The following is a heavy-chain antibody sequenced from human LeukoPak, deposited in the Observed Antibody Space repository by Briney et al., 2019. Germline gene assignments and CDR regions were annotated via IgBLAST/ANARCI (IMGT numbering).Heavy chain of an antibody. D-gene: IGHD3-9*01. Sequence: GGSLRLSCAASGFTFSSYGMHWVGQAPGKGLEWVTVISYDGSNKYDADSVKGRFTISRDNSKNTLYLQMNSLRAEDTAVYYCAKDHGFYYDILTGYSTYFDYWGQGTLVTVSS. CDR1: GFTFSSYG. CDR2: ISYDGSNK. J-gene: IGHJ4*02. V-gene: IGHV3-30*18. CDR3: AKDHGFYYDILTGYSTYFDY.